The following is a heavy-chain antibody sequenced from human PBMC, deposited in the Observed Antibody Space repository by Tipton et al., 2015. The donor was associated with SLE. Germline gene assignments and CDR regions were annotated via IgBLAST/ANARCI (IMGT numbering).Heavy chain of an antibody. CDR3: ARRCAKGLGY. V-gene: IGHV4-34*01. Sequence: TLSLTCAVYGGSFSDYYWSWIRQPPGKGLEWIGEINHSGSTNYNPSLKSRVTISVDVSKNQFSLKLRSVIAADAAVYYCARRCAKGLGYWGQGTLVTVSS. J-gene: IGHJ4*02. CDR1: GGSFSDYY. CDR2: INHSGST. D-gene: IGHD4/OR15-4a*01.